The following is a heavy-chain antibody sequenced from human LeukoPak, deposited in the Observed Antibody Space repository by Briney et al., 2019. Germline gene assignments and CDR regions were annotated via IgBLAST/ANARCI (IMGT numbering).Heavy chain of an antibody. V-gene: IGHV4-30-4*01. J-gene: IGHJ5*02. CDR1: GGSISSGDYY. D-gene: IGHD3-22*01. CDR2: IYYSGST. Sequence: SQTLSLTCTVSGGSISSGDYYWSWIRQPPGKGLEWIGYIYYSGSTYYNPSLKSRVTISVDTSKNQFSLKLRSVTAADTAVYYCARGPNYYDSREYWFDPWGQGTLVTVSS. CDR3: ARGPNYYDSREYWFDP.